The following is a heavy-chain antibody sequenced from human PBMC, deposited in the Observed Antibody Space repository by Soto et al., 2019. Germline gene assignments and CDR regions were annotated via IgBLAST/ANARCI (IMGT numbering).Heavy chain of an antibody. V-gene: IGHV1-8*01. D-gene: IGHD6-25*01. CDR2: MNPNSGNT. J-gene: IGHJ6*02. CDR1: GYTFTSYD. CDR3: ARVSGLRATYYYYYGMDV. Sequence: GASVKVSCKASGYTFTSYDINWVRQATGQGREWMGWMNPNSGNTGYAQKFQGRVTMTRNTSISTDYMELSTLRYEDTPVYYCARVSGLRATYYYYYGMDVWGQGTTVTVSS.